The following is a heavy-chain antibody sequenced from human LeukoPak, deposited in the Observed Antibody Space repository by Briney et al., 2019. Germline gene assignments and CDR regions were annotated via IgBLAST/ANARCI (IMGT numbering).Heavy chain of an antibody. CDR2: ISGTGGTT. CDR1: GFTVSSNY. D-gene: IGHD3-22*01. V-gene: IGHV3-23*01. Sequence: GGSLRLSCAASGFTVSSNYMSWVRQAPGKGLEWVSAISGTGGTTYYADSVKGRFTISRDNSKNTLYLQMNSLSAEDTAVYYCAKDGTYYYDSSGLGIDYWGQGTLVSVSS. CDR3: AKDGTYYYDSSGLGIDY. J-gene: IGHJ4*02.